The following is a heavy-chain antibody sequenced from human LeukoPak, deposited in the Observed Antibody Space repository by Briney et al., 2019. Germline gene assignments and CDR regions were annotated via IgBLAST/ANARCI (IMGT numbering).Heavy chain of an antibody. D-gene: IGHD6-19*01. CDR1: GFTVSGRY. CDR2: IYSGGTT. V-gene: IGHV3-53*01. CDR3: AREQWLAGGNWFDP. Sequence: GGSLRLSCVVSGFTVSGRYMSWVRQAPGKGLEWVSVIYSGGTTYYADSVKGRFTISRDNSKNTLFLQMNSLRAEDTAVYYCAREQWLAGGNWFDPWGQGTLVTVSS. J-gene: IGHJ5*02.